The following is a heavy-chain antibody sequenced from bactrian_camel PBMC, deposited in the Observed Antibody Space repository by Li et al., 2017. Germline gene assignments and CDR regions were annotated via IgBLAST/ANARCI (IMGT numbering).Heavy chain of an antibody. CDR3: AAAKGLPDLLRGGYLSARSYNY. V-gene: IGHV3S53*01. Sequence: HVQLVESGGGSVQPGQSLRLTCTFSETRYCLGWFRPPPGKDREGVAVMDSVGRTKYADSVNGRITISKGNRKTILYLEMHNLKPEDTAIYYCAAAKGLPDLLRGGYLSARSYNYWGRGTQVTVS. D-gene: IGHD3*01. CDR1: ETRYC. J-gene: IGHJ4*01. CDR2: MDSVGRT.